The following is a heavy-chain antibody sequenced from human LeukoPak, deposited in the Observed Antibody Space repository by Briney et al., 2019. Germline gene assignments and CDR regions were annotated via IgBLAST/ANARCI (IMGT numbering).Heavy chain of an antibody. V-gene: IGHV3-48*01. Sequence: GGSLRLSCAASGFTFSSYSMNWVRQAPGKGLEWVSYVSSSSSTIYYADSVKGRFTISRDNAKNSLYLQMNSLRAEDTAVYYCASLPSYCTNDVCYTWGYYYYRMDVWGQGTTVTVSS. CDR2: VSSSSSTI. J-gene: IGHJ6*02. CDR3: ASLPSYCTNDVCYTWGYYYYRMDV. CDR1: GFTFSSYS. D-gene: IGHD2-8*01.